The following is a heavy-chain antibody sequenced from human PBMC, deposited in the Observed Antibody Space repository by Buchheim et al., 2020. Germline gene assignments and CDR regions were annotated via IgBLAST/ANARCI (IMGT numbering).Heavy chain of an antibody. V-gene: IGHV3-30*03. J-gene: IGHJ6*02. Sequence: QVQLVESGGGVVQPGRSLRLSCAASGFTFSSYGMHWVRQAPGKGLEWVAVISYDGSNKYYADSVKGRFTISRDNSKNTLYLQMNSLRAEDTAVYYCMGYKDYYYGMDVWGQGTT. D-gene: IGHD5-18*01. CDR3: MGYKDYYYGMDV. CDR2: ISYDGSNK. CDR1: GFTFSSYG.